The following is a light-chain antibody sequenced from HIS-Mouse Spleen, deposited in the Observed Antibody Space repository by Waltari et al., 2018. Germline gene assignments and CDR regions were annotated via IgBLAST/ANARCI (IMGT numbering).Light chain of an antibody. CDR3: QQYFSTPLT. CDR1: QSVLYSSNNKNY. V-gene: IGKV4-1*01. J-gene: IGKJ4*01. CDR2: WAS. Sequence: DIVMTQSPDSLAVSLCERATINCKSSQSVLYSSNNKNYLAWYQQKPGQPPKLLIYWASTRESGVPDRVSGSGSGTDFTLTISSLQAEDVAVYYCQQYFSTPLTFGGGTKLEIK.